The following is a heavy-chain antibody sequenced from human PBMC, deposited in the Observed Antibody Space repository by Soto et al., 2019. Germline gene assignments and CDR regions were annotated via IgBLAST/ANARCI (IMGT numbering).Heavy chain of an antibody. D-gene: IGHD3-9*01. Sequence: QVQLQESGPGLVKPSGTLSLTCAVSGGSISSSNWWSWVRQPPGKGLEWIGEIYHSGSTNYNPSLKRRVTIPVDKSQNQFSLELGSVTAADPAVYYCARAPPVDRRNWFDPWGQGTLVTVSS. V-gene: IGHV4-4*02. J-gene: IGHJ5*02. CDR1: GGSISSSNW. CDR3: ARAPPVDRRNWFDP. CDR2: IYHSGST.